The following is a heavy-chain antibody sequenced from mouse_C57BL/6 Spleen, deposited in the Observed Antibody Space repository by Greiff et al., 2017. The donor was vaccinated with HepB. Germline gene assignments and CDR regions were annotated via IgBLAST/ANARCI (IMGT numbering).Heavy chain of an antibody. CDR2: IDPSDSYT. CDR1: GYTFTSYW. V-gene: IGHV1-50*01. Sequence: VQLQQPGAELVKPGASVKLSCKASGYTFTSYWMQWVKQRPGQGLEWIGEIDPSDSYTNYNQKFKGKATLTVDTSSSTAYMQLSSLTSEDSAVYYCARSTTVVDDYYAMDYWGQGTSVTVSS. CDR3: ARSTTVVDDYYAMDY. D-gene: IGHD1-1*01. J-gene: IGHJ4*01.